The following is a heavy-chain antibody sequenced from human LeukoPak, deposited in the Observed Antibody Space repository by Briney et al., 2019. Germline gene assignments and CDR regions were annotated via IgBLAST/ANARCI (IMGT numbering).Heavy chain of an antibody. CDR1: GFTFSSYG. J-gene: IGHJ5*02. D-gene: IGHD1-26*01. Sequence: PGGSLRLSCAASGFTFSSYGMSWVRQAPGKGLEWVSAISGSGGSTYYADSVKGRFTISRDNSRNTLYLQMNSLRAEDTAVYYCAKDQRLRWELPTDNWFDPWGQGTLVTVSS. CDR2: ISGSGGST. V-gene: IGHV3-23*01. CDR3: AKDQRLRWELPTDNWFDP.